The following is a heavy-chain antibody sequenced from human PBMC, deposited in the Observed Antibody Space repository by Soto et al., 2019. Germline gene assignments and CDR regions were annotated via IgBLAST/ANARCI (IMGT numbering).Heavy chain of an antibody. D-gene: IGHD2-8*01. J-gene: IGHJ4*02. CDR3: ARRALPQCINGVCYKDGFWDY. CDR2: IYYSGTT. Sequence: QVQLQESGPGLVKPSQTLSLTCTVSGGSVSSGGYYWSWIRQHPGTGLEWIGYIYYSGTTYFNPSLKSRASISLDMSKNEFSLKLTSVTAADTAVYYCARRALPQCINGVCYKDGFWDYWGQGALVTVSS. V-gene: IGHV4-31*03. CDR1: GGSVSSGGYY.